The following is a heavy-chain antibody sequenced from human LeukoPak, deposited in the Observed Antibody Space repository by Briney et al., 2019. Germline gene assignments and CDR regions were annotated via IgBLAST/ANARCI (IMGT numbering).Heavy chain of an antibody. Sequence: GGSLRLSCAASGFTFSSYAMSWVRQAPGKGLEWVSAISGSGGSTYYADSVKGRFTISRDNSKNTLYLQMSSLRAEDTAVYYCAKGNSWELLPFDYWGQGTLVTVSS. CDR2: ISGSGGST. CDR1: GFTFSSYA. CDR3: AKGNSWELLPFDY. D-gene: IGHD1-26*01. V-gene: IGHV3-23*01. J-gene: IGHJ4*02.